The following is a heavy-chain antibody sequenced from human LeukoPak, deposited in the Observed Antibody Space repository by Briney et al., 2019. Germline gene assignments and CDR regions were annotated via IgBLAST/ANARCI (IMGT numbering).Heavy chain of an antibody. Sequence: SETLSLTCTVSGGSISSGGYYWSWIRQPPGKGLEWIGYIYHSGSTYYNPSLKSRVTISVDRSKSQFSLKLSSVTAADTAVYYCARGCGTSCPFYFDYWGQGTLVTVSS. CDR2: IYHSGST. CDR1: GGSISSGGYY. D-gene: IGHD2-2*01. V-gene: IGHV4-30-2*01. J-gene: IGHJ4*02. CDR3: ARGCGTSCPFYFDY.